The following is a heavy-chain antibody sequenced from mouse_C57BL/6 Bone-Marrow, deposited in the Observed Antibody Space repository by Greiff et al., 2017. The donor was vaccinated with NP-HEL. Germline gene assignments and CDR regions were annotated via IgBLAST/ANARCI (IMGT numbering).Heavy chain of an antibody. CDR3: ARSRELRHWYFDV. V-gene: IGHV1-82*01. CDR1: GYAFSSSW. J-gene: IGHJ1*03. Sequence: QVQLKESGPELVKPGASVKISCKASGYAFSSSWMNWVKQRPGKGLEWIGRIYPGDGDTNYNGKFKGKATLTADKSSSTAYMQLSSLTSEDSAVYFCARSRELRHWYFDVWGTGTTVTVSS. D-gene: IGHD1-2*01. CDR2: IYPGDGDT.